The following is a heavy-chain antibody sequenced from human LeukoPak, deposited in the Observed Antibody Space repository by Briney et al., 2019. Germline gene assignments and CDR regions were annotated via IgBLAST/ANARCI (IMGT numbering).Heavy chain of an antibody. V-gene: IGHV7-4-1*02. Sequence: ASVKVSCKTSGYTFTDYYMHWVRQAPGQGLEWMGWINTNTGNPTYVQGFTGRFVFSLDTSVNTAYLQISSLKAEDTAMYYCARNIPDYGVSPFDYWGQGTLVTVSS. CDR2: INTNTGNP. CDR1: GYTFTDYY. D-gene: IGHD4-17*01. CDR3: ARNIPDYGVSPFDY. J-gene: IGHJ4*02.